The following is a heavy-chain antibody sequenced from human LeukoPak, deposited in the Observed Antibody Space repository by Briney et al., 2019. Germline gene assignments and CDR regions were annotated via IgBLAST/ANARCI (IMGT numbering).Heavy chain of an antibody. J-gene: IGHJ3*02. V-gene: IGHV3-30*03. D-gene: IGHD3-22*01. Sequence: GGSLRLSCAASGFTFSSYDMSWVRQAPGKGLEWVAVISYDGSNKYYADSVKGRFTISRDNSKNTLYLQMNSLRAEDTAVYYCYFSGYYYGVAFDIWGQGTMVTVSS. CDR3: YFSGYYYGVAFDI. CDR2: ISYDGSNK. CDR1: GFTFSSYD.